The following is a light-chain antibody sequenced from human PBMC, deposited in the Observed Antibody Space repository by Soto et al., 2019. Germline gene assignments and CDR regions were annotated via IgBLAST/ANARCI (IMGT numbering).Light chain of an antibody. CDR3: QQYNSYSLT. V-gene: IGKV1-5*01. Sequence: DIQMTQSPSILSASVGDRVTITCRASQIISSRLAWYQQKPGKAPKLLIYDAYNLESGVPSRFSGSGSWTEFTFTFSSLLPDDFATYYCQQYNSYSLTFGGGTKVDIK. CDR2: DAY. J-gene: IGKJ4*01. CDR1: QIISSR.